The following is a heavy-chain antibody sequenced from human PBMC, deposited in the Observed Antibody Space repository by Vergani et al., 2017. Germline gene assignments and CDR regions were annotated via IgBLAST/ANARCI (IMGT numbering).Heavy chain of an antibody. CDR1: GFALNRHA. D-gene: IGHD2-2*02. J-gene: IGHJ4*02. CDR2: ISFDGTNE. Sequence: QVQLVESGGGVVQPGTSLRLSCVVSGFALNRHAMYWVRQAPGKGLEWVVGISFDGTNEYYPDLVKGRFTISRDIDKNTLYLQARSLRLEDTGVYHCVRDRGLCAGGRCYTEAWDYWGQGTPVTVSS. V-gene: IGHV3-30-3*01. CDR3: VRDRGLCAGGRCYTEAWDY.